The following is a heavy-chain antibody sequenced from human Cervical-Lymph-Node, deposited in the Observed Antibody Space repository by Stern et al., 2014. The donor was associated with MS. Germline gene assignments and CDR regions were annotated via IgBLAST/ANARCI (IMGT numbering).Heavy chain of an antibody. Sequence: QLQLQESGPGLVKPSGTLSLMCAVFGGSISNTNWWGWLRQTPGMGLEWIGEIHHSGTTNFSPSLKSRVTMAVDKSKNQFSLELKSVTAADTAIYYCARVNSGYNWFDYWGQGTPVTVSS. J-gene: IGHJ5*01. V-gene: IGHV4-4*02. D-gene: IGHD5-12*01. CDR3: ARVNSGYNWFDY. CDR2: IHHSGTT. CDR1: GGSISNTNW.